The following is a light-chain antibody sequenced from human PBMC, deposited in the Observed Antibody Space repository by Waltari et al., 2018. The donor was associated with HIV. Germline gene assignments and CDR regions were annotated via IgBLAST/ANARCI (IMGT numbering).Light chain of an antibody. V-gene: IGKV1-33*01. J-gene: IGKJ4*01. CDR2: DAS. CDR3: LQFHTLPLT. CDR1: QDITKK. Sequence: QMTQSPSSLSASVGDRVTIPCQASQDITKKLSWYQQKPGKAPNLLISDASTLAPGVPSRFSGSGSGTHFSLSIGSLQPEDIATYFCLQFHTLPLTFGAGTKVEIK.